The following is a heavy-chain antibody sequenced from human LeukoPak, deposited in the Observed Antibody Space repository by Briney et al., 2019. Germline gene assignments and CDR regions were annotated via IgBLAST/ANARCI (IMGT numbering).Heavy chain of an antibody. CDR2: INHSGST. CDR3: ARAGNYYGSGSRRTGRWFDL. V-gene: IGHV4-34*01. J-gene: IGHJ5*02. CDR1: GGSFSGYY. Sequence: SETLSLTCAVYGGSFSGYYWSWIRQPPGKGLEWIGEINHSGSTNYNPSLKSRVTISVDTSKNQFSLKLSSVTAADTAVYYCARAGNYYGSGSRRTGRWFDLWGQGTLVTVSS. D-gene: IGHD3-10*01.